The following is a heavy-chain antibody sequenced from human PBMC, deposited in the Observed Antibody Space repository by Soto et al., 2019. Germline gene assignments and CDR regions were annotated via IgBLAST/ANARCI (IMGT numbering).Heavy chain of an antibody. CDR1: GAGDTFSNYG. J-gene: IGHJ4*02. D-gene: IGHD1-1*01. V-gene: IGHV1-69*06. CDR2: TIPAFGTA. CDR3: WRNDKTALPPLDS. Sequence: QVHLVQSGAEVKSPGSAVKVSCKVSGAGDTFSNYGLNWVRQAPGQGLEWMGGTIPAFGTANYAQKFQGRVTRTADTSTAAAYMELSSLRSDDTAVYYCWRNDKTALPPLDSWGQGTLVSVSS.